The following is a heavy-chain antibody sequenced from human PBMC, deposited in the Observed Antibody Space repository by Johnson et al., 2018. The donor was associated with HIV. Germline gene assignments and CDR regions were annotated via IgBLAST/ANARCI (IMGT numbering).Heavy chain of an antibody. CDR3: ARVKPPDVCDACGVGACDI. CDR1: GFTFSDHY. CDR2: TRNKANSYTT. Sequence: MLLVESGGGLVQPGGSLRLSCAASGFTFSDHYMDWVRQAPGKGLEWVGRTRNKANSYTTEYAASVKGRFTIPRDDSKNSLYLQMKSLKTEDTAVYYCARVKPPDVCDACGVGACDILGQGTMVTVSS. D-gene: IGHD2-21*01. J-gene: IGHJ3*02. V-gene: IGHV3-72*01.